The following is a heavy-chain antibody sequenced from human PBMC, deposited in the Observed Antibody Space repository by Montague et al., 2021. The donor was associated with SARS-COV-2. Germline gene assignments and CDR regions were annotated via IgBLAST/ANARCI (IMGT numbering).Heavy chain of an antibody. V-gene: IGHV5-51*01. CDR3: ARLSGSSWYYFDY. J-gene: IGHJ4*02. CDR2: IYPXXSYT. Sequence: QSGAEVKKPGESLKISCKGSGYSFTSNWIGWVRQMPGKGLEWMGIIYPXXSYTRYSPSFQGQVTISADKSTSTAYLQWSSLKASDTAMYYCARLSGSSWYYFDYWGQGTLATVSS. D-gene: IGHD6-13*01. CDR1: GYSFTSNW.